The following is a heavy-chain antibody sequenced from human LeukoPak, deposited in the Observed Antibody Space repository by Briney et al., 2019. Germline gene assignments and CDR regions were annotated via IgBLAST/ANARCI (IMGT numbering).Heavy chain of an antibody. Sequence: EASVKVSCKASGYTFTSYDINWVRQATGQGFEWMGWMNPNSGNTGYAQKFQGRVTMTRNTSISTAYMELSSLRSEDTAVYYCARGVGATVSYWFDPWGQGTLVTVSS. CDR2: MNPNSGNT. CDR1: GYTFTSYD. D-gene: IGHD1-26*01. V-gene: IGHV1-8*01. CDR3: ARGVGATVSYWFDP. J-gene: IGHJ5*02.